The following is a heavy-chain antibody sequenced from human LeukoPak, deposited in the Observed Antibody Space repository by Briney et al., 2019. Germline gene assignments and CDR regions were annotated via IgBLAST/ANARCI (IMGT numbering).Heavy chain of an antibody. CDR3: ARAGGSRYYYAMDV. Sequence: GGSLRLSCAASGFSFSDYYMNWVRQAPGKGLEWVSGISWNSDSVGYADSVKGRFTISRDNAENSLYLQMNSLRAEDTAFYYCARAGGSRYYYAMDVWGQGTTVTISS. CDR1: GFSFSDYY. V-gene: IGHV3-9*01. J-gene: IGHJ6*02. D-gene: IGHD3-16*01. CDR2: ISWNSDSV.